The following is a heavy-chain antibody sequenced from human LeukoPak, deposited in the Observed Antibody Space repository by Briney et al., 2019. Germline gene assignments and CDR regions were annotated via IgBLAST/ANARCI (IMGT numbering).Heavy chain of an antibody. Sequence: SETLSLTCTVSGGSISSYYWSWIRQPPGKGLEWIGYIYYSGSTNYNPSLKSRVTISVDTSKNQFSLKLSSVTAADTAVYYCARVRGSAFRIYYFDYWGQGTLVTVSS. V-gene: IGHV4-59*12. J-gene: IGHJ4*02. CDR1: GGSISSYY. CDR2: IYYSGST. D-gene: IGHD1-26*01. CDR3: ARVRGSAFRIYYFDY.